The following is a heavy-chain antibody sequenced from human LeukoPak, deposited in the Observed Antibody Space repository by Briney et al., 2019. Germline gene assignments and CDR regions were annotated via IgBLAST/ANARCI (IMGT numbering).Heavy chain of an antibody. J-gene: IGHJ4*02. Sequence: GRSLRLSCAASGFTFSSYGMHWVRQAPVKGLEWVAVVSYDGSNEYYADSVKGRFTISRDNSMNTLYLQMNSLRAEDTALYYCVKEAPGTFYFDSWGQGNLVTVSS. CDR1: GFTFSSYG. CDR2: VSYDGSNE. D-gene: IGHD6-13*01. V-gene: IGHV3-30*18. CDR3: VKEAPGTFYFDS.